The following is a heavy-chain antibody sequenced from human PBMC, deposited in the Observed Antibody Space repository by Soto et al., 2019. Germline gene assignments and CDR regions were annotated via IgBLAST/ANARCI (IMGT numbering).Heavy chain of an antibody. V-gene: IGHV4-61*01. CDR1: GAAVSRGTYY. Sequence: PSETLSLTCTVSGAAVSRGTYYWSWIRQPPGKGLEWIGHIYFTGSTNNNPSLKSRVTMSLDTSRNQFSLKLSSVTAADTAVYYCTRGPPRVQWFDPWGLGTLVTVSS. CDR3: TRGPPRVQWFDP. CDR2: IYFTGST. J-gene: IGHJ5*02.